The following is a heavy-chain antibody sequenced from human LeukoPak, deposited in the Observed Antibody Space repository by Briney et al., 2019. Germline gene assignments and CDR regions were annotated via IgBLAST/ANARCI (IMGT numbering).Heavy chain of an antibody. V-gene: IGHV3-23*01. CDR3: AKGEKRLGITIFGVVIPHTGVFDY. CDR1: GFTFSSYA. J-gene: IGHJ4*02. Sequence: GGSLRLSCAASGFTFSSYAMSWVRQAPGKGLEWVSAISGSGGSTYYADSGKGRFTISRDNSKNTLYLQMNSLRAEDTAVYYCAKGEKRLGITIFGVVIPHTGVFDYWGQGTLVTVSS. D-gene: IGHD3-3*01. CDR2: ISGSGGST.